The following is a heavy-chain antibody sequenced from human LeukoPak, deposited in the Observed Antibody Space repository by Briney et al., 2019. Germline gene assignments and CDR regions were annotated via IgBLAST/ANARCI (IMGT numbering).Heavy chain of an antibody. CDR3: ARGVEMATIPTSGAFDI. CDR1: GFTFSSYS. CDR2: ISSSSSTI. V-gene: IGHV3-48*04. J-gene: IGHJ3*02. D-gene: IGHD5-24*01. Sequence: GGSLRLSCAASGFTFSSYSMNWVRQAPGKGLEWVSYISSSSSTIYYADSVKGRFTISRDNAKNSLYLQMNSLRAEDTAVYYCARGVEMATIPTSGAFDIWGQGTMVTVSS.